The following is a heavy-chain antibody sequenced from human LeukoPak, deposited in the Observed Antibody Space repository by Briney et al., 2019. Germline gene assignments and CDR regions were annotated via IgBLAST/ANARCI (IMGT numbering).Heavy chain of an antibody. V-gene: IGHV3-48*03. CDR1: GFTFSSYE. CDR2: ITSRGSTK. Sequence: GGSLRLSCAASGFTFSSYEMNWVRQAPGKGLEWVSYITSRGSTKYYADSVKGRFTISRDNAKNSLYLQMNSLRAEDTAVYYCAREVTSGYDYWGQGTLVTVSS. CDR3: AREVTSGYDY. D-gene: IGHD3-9*01. J-gene: IGHJ4*02.